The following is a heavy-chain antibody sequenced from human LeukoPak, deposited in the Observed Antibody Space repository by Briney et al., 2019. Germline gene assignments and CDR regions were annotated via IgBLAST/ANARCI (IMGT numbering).Heavy chain of an antibody. Sequence: ASVTVSCKASGYTFTSYAMHWVRQAPGQGLEWMGWITPSGGTNYPQKFQGRVAITSDTSITTAYMDLSRLTSDDTAVYYCARDRYGDGFAHFDYWGQGALVTVSS. J-gene: IGHJ4*02. D-gene: IGHD5-24*01. CDR2: ITPSGGT. V-gene: IGHV1-2*02. CDR1: GYTFTSYA. CDR3: ARDRYGDGFAHFDY.